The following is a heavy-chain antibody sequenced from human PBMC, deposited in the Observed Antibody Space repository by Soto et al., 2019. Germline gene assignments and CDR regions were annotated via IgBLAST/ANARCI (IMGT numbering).Heavy chain of an antibody. V-gene: IGHV3-23*01. D-gene: IGHD6-13*01. CDR1: GFTFSSYA. CDR3: AKRIWGIAAAGSNYYYGMDV. Sequence: EVQLLESGGGLVQPGGSLRLSCAASGFTFSSYAMSWVRQAPGKGLEWVSAISGSGGSTYYADSVKGRFTISRDNSKNTLYLQMNSLRAEDTAVYYCAKRIWGIAAAGSNYYYGMDVWGQGTTVTVSS. J-gene: IGHJ6*02. CDR2: ISGSGGST.